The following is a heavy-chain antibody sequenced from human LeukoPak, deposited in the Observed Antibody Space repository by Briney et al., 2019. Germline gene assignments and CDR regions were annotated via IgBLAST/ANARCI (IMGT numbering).Heavy chain of an antibody. CDR2: IYDSGST. CDR1: GGSISSLY. CDR3: ARVYSGYDSRYYFDY. D-gene: IGHD5-12*01. Sequence: SETLSLTCTVSGGSISSLYWSWIRQPPGKELEWLGRIYDSGSTNYNPSLKSRVTISVDTSKNQFSLNLSSVTAADTAVYYCARVYSGYDSRYYFDYWGQGTLVTVSS. V-gene: IGHV4-59*08. J-gene: IGHJ4*02.